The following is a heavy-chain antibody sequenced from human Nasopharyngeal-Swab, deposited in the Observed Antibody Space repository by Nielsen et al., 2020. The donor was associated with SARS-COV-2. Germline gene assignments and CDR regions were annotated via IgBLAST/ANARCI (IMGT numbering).Heavy chain of an antibody. V-gene: IGHV3-23*01. D-gene: IGHD3-22*01. Sequence: GESLKISCAASGFTFSSYVMSWVRQAPGKGPEWVSSISPSAGNTFYADSVKGRFTISRDNSRNTLYLQMNSLRGEDTAVYYCAKDRHESDSSGYDYWGQGTLVTVSS. J-gene: IGHJ4*02. CDR2: ISPSAGNT. CDR1: GFTFSSYV. CDR3: AKDRHESDSSGYDY.